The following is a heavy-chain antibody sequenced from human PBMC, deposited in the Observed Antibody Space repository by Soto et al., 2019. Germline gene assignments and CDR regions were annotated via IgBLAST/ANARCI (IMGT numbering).Heavy chain of an antibody. J-gene: IGHJ4*02. V-gene: IGHV1-3*01. CDR1: GYTFTSYA. CDR2: INAGNGNT. Sequence: ASVKVSCKASGYTFTSYAMHWVRQAPGQRLEWMGWINAGNGNTKYLQKFQGRVTITRDTSASTAYMELSSLRSEDTAVYYCARGGEPIDYWGQGTLVTVSS. CDR3: ARGGEPIDY. D-gene: IGHD2-21*01.